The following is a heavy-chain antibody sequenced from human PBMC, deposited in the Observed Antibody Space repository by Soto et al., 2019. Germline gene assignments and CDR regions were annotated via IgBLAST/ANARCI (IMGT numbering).Heavy chain of an antibody. J-gene: IGHJ6*02. CDR1: GYTFTGYY. Sequence: ASAKVSCKASGYTFTGYYMHWVRQAPGQGLEWMGWINPNSGGTNYAQKFQGRVTMTRDTSISTAYMELSRLRSDDTAVYYCAREGFLEWLLSRRGYYGMDVWGQGTTVTVSS. D-gene: IGHD3-3*01. CDR3: AREGFLEWLLSRRGYYGMDV. CDR2: INPNSGGT. V-gene: IGHV1-2*02.